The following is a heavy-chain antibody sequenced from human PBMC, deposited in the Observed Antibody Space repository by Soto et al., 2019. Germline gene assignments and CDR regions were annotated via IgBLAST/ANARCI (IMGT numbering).Heavy chain of an antibody. CDR1: GFIFSRYS. J-gene: IGHJ6*02. V-gene: IGHV3-48*01. CDR2: ISSSSSTI. CDR3: AKGRSYYYYYGVDV. Sequence: GGSLRLSCAVSGFIFSRYSMNWVRQAPGKGLEWVSYISSSSSTIYYADSVKGRFTISRDNAKNSLYLQMNSLRAEDTALYYCAKGRSYYYYYGVDVWGQGTTVTVSS.